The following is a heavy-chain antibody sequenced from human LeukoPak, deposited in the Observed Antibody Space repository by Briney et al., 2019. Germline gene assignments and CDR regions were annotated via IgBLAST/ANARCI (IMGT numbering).Heavy chain of an antibody. J-gene: IGHJ4*02. Sequence: ASVKVSCKASGYTFTGYYMHWVRQAPGRGLEWMGWINPNSGGTNYAQKFQGRVTMTRDTSISTAYMELSRLRSDDTAVYYCARDSYYYDSSGYSVFDYWGQGTLVTVSS. D-gene: IGHD3-22*01. CDR3: ARDSYYYDSSGYSVFDY. V-gene: IGHV1-2*02. CDR1: GYTFTGYY. CDR2: INPNSGGT.